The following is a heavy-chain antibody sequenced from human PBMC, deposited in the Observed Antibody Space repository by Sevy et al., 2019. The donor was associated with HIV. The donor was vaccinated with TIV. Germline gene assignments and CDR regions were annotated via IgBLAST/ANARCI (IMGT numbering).Heavy chain of an antibody. Sequence: GGSLRLSCAASGFTFDDYAMHWVRQAPGKGLEWVAGISWNSGSIGYADSVKGRFTISRDNAKNSLYLQMNSLRAEDTALXXCXKDTGTAHYDFWSGXDYXYXXXVWGQGTTVTVSS. CDR3: XKDTGTAHYDFWSGXDYXYXXXV. CDR1: GFTFDDYA. V-gene: IGHV3-9*01. D-gene: IGHD3-3*01. CDR2: ISWNSGSI. J-gene: IGHJ6*02.